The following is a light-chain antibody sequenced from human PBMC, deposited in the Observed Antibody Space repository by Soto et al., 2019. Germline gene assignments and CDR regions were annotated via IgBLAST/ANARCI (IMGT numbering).Light chain of an antibody. J-gene: IGKJ4*01. CDR1: QGISSY. Sequence: DIQLTQSPSFLSASVGDRVTITCRASQGISSYLAWYQQKPGKAPKLLIYAASTLQSGVPSRFSGSGSGTQFTLTIRSLQPEDFATYYSQQLNSYPLTFGGGTKVDMK. CDR2: AAS. CDR3: QQLNSYPLT. V-gene: IGKV1-9*01.